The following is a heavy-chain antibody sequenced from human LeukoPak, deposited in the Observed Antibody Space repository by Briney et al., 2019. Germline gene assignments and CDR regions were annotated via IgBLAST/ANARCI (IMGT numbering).Heavy chain of an antibody. CDR2: VTGSGGST. V-gene: IGHV3-23*01. D-gene: IGHD3-9*01. CDR1: GFTFSNYA. Sequence: GASLRLSCVATGFTFSNYAMSWVRQAAGKRLEWVSAVTGSGGSTYYADSVKGRLTISRDNSRNTPFLHMNSLRAEDTAIYYCAKWGDFDILTGYYVSDFWGQGTLVTVSS. CDR3: AKWGDFDILTGYYVSDF. J-gene: IGHJ4*02.